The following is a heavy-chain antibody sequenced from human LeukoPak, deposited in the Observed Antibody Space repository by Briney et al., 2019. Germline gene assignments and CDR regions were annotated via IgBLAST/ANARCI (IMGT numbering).Heavy chain of an antibody. V-gene: IGHV1-46*01. Sequence: GASVKVSCKASGYTFTSYYMHWVRQAPGQGLEWMGIINPSGGSTSYAQKFQGRVTMTRDTSTSTVYMELSSLRSEDTAVYYCARGEVAVGPTGSYYYYYGMDVWGQGTTVTVFS. CDR3: ARGEVAVGPTGSYYYYYGMDV. CDR2: INPSGGST. CDR1: GYTFTSYY. D-gene: IGHD1-1*01. J-gene: IGHJ6*02.